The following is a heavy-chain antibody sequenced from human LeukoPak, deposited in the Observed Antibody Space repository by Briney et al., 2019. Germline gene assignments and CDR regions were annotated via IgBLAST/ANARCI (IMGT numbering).Heavy chain of an antibody. Sequence: QPGGSLRLSCAASGFTFSSYWMHWVRQAPGKGLVWVSRINSDGSSTTYADSVKGRFTISRDNAKNTLYLQMNSLRAEDTAMCYCVRQYSYDSSGYYPWDYWGQGTLVTVSS. V-gene: IGHV3-74*01. CDR1: GFTFSSYW. J-gene: IGHJ4*02. CDR3: VRQYSYDSSGYYPWDY. CDR2: INSDGSST. D-gene: IGHD3-22*01.